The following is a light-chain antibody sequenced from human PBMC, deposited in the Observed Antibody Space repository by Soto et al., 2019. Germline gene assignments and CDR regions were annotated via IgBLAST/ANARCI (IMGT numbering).Light chain of an antibody. Sequence: AIQLTQSPSSLSASVGDRVTVTCRASQGIGSSLAWYQQKPGTAPKLLIYDASSLQSGVPSRFSGSGSGTDFSLTISSLQPEDFATYYCQQFNSYPVTFGPGT. CDR1: QGIGSS. J-gene: IGKJ3*01. V-gene: IGKV1-13*02. CDR2: DAS. CDR3: QQFNSYPVT.